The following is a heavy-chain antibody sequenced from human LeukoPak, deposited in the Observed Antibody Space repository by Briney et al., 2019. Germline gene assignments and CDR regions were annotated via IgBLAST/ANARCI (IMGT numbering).Heavy chain of an antibody. D-gene: IGHD3-10*01. V-gene: IGHV3-11*01. Sequence: GGSLRLSCAASGFTFSDYYMSWIRQAPGKGLEWVSYISSSGSTIYYADSVKGRFTISRDNAKNSLYLQMNSLRAEDTAVYYCAKDKYGSGSYLAFDYWGQGTLVTVSS. CDR1: GFTFSDYY. CDR3: AKDKYGSGSYLAFDY. J-gene: IGHJ4*02. CDR2: ISSSGSTI.